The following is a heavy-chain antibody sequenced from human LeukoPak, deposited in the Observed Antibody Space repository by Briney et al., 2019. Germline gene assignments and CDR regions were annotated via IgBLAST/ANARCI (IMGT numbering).Heavy chain of an antibody. CDR1: GGSISSSSYY. Sequence: SETLSLTCTVSGGSISSSSYYWGWIRQPPGKGLEWIGSIYYSGSTYYNPSLKSRVTTSVDTSKNQFSLKLNAVTAADTAVYYCARHNDSSGYYPSYFDYWGQGKLVTVSS. CDR2: IYYSGST. CDR3: ARHNDSSGYYPSYFDY. J-gene: IGHJ4*02. V-gene: IGHV4-39*01. D-gene: IGHD3-22*01.